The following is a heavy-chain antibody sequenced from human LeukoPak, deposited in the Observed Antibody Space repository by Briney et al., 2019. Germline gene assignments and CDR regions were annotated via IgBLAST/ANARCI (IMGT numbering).Heavy chain of an antibody. CDR3: VRETRIGSSGTQGWFDP. Sequence: GGSLRLSCLASGFTFSSFWMHWVRQTPGKGLVWVSRVKTDGSSTDYADSVKGRFTISRDNARNTLYLQMDSLRVEDTAVYYCVRETRIGSSGTQGWFDPWGQGTLVTVSS. J-gene: IGHJ5*02. V-gene: IGHV3-74*01. CDR1: GFTFSSFW. CDR2: VKTDGSST. D-gene: IGHD1-1*01.